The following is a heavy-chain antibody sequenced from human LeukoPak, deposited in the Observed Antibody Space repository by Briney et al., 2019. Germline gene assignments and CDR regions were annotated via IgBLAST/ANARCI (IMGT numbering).Heavy chain of an antibody. CDR2: IYYSGST. J-gene: IGHJ4*02. D-gene: IGHD3-10*01. CDR3: ARESYYGSGSYNY. Sequence: SETLSLNCDGYGGSFSRYYWSWIRQPPGKGLEWIGYIYYSGSTNYNPSLKSRVTISVGTSKNQYSLKLSSVTAADTAVYYCARESYYGSGSYNYWGQGTLVTVSS. V-gene: IGHV4-59*01. CDR1: GGSFSRYY.